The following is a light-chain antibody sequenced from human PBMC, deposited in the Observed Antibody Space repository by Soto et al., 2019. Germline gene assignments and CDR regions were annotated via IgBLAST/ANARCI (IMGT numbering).Light chain of an antibody. CDR3: QQDNSNPWT. CDR2: KAS. Sequence: DIQMTKSPSTLSASVDDRVTITCRASQSISSWLAWYQQKPGKAPNLLIYKASTLESGVPSRFSGSGSGTEFTLTISSLQPDDFATYYCQQDNSNPWTFGQGTKVDI. CDR1: QSISSW. V-gene: IGKV1-5*03. J-gene: IGKJ1*01.